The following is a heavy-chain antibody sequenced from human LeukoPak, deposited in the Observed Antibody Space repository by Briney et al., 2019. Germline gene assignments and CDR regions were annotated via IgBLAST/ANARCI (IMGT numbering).Heavy chain of an antibody. D-gene: IGHD5-18*01. Sequence: GGSLRLSCAASGFTFSSYGMHWVRQAPGKGLERVAFIRYDGSNKYYADSVKGRFTISRDNSKNTLYLQMNSLRAEDTAVYYCAKDLSYGRGGFDYWGQGTLVTVSS. CDR1: GFTFSSYG. J-gene: IGHJ4*02. V-gene: IGHV3-30*02. CDR2: IRYDGSNK. CDR3: AKDLSYGRGGFDY.